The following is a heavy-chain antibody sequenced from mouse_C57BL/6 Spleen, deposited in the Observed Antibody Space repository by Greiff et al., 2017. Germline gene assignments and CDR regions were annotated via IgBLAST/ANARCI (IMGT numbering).Heavy chain of an antibody. Sequence: VQLQQSGAELAKPGASVKLSCKASGYTFTSYWMHWVKQRPGQVLEWIGYINPSSGYTKYNQKIKDKATLTADKSSSTAYMQLSSLTNEDYAVYYCARSGTTVYYAMDYWGQGTSVTVSS. CDR1: GYTFTSYW. CDR3: ARSGTTVYYAMDY. J-gene: IGHJ4*01. D-gene: IGHD1-1*01. CDR2: INPSSGYT. V-gene: IGHV1-7*01.